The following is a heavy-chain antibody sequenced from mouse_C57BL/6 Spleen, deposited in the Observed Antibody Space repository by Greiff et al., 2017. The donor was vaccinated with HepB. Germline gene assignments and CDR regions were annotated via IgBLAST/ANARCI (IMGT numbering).Heavy chain of an antibody. D-gene: IGHD4-1*02. CDR2: IYPGDGDT. CDR1: GYAFSSSW. Sequence: QVQLQQSGPELVKPGASVKISCKASGYAFSSSWMNWVKQRPGKGLEWIGRIYPGDGDTNYNGKFKGKATLTADKSSSTAYMQLSIRTSEDSAVYFCARQLGWDYWGQGTTLTVSS. CDR3: ARQLGWDY. J-gene: IGHJ2*01. V-gene: IGHV1-82*01.